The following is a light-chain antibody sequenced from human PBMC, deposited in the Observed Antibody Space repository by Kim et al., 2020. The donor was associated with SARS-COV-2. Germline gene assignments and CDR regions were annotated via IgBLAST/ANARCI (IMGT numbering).Light chain of an antibody. V-gene: IGLV3-21*04. CDR1: NIATKS. CDR3: QVWDSDTDHWV. J-gene: IGLJ3*02. CDR2: YDS. Sequence: SYELTQPPSVSVAPGKTARITCGGDNIATKSVHWCQQKPGQAPVVVVYYDSDRPSGIPERFSGSNSGNTATLTVTRVEAGDEADYYCQVWDSDTDHWVFG.